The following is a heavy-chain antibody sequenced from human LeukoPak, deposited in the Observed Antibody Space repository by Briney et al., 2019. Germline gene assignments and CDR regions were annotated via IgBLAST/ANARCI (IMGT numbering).Heavy chain of an antibody. CDR1: GGSISSGGYY. Sequence: SETLSLTCTVSGGSISSGGYYWSWIRQHPGKGLEWIGYIYYSGSTYYNPSLKSRVTISVDTSKNQFSLKLSSVTAADTAVYYCAGCSYYYGSGNWFDPWGQGTLVTVSS. CDR2: IYYSGST. J-gene: IGHJ5*02. V-gene: IGHV4-31*03. CDR3: AGCSYYYGSGNWFDP. D-gene: IGHD3-10*01.